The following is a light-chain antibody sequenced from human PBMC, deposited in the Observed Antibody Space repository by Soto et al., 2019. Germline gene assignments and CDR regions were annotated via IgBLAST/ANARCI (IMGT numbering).Light chain of an antibody. V-gene: IGLV1-47*01. Sequence: QSELTQPPSASGTPGQRVTISCSGSSSNIGSNYVYWYQQLPGTAPKLLIYRNNQRPSGVPDRFSGSKSGTSASLAISGLRSEDEADYYCAAWDDSLGYVFGTGTKLTVL. CDR3: AAWDDSLGYV. CDR1: SSNIGSNY. CDR2: RNN. J-gene: IGLJ1*01.